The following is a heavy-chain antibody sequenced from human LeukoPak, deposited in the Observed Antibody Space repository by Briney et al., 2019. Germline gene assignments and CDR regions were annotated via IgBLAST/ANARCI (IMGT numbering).Heavy chain of an antibody. CDR2: IYTSGST. CDR3: ARDRRDYYYYYGMDV. J-gene: IGHJ6*02. Sequence: SETLSLTCTVSGGSISTYYGSWIRQPAGKGLEWVGRIYTSGSTNYNPSLKSRVTMSVDTSKNQFPLKLSSVTAADTAVYYCARDRRDYYYYYGMDVWGQGNTVTVSS. V-gene: IGHV4-4*07. CDR1: GGSISTYY.